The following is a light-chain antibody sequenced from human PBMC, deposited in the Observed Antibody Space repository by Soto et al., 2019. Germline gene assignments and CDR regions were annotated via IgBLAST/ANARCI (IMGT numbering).Light chain of an antibody. Sequence: DFQMTQSPPTLSASVGDRVTITRRARKSKNNWLAWYQQKPGKAPKVLLYDASSLQSGVPSRFSGSGSGTEFTLTITSLQPDDFATYYCQQYNGYFGPGTKVDIK. CDR2: DAS. CDR3: QQYNGY. CDR1: KSKNNW. V-gene: IGKV1-5*01. J-gene: IGKJ3*01.